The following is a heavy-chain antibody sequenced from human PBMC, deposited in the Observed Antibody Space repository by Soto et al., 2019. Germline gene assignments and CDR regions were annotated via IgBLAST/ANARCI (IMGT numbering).Heavy chain of an antibody. CDR1: GFTFSTYA. V-gene: IGHV3-23*01. CDR2: LSGSGTIT. CDR3: AKDLSPGPI. D-gene: IGHD3-10*01. J-gene: IGHJ3*02. Sequence: GESLKISCVASGFTFSTYAMNWVRQAPGKGLEWVSALSGSGTITYYAESVKGRFTISRDNSKNTLYLQMNSLRAEDTAVYYCAKDLSPGPIWGQGTMVTVSS.